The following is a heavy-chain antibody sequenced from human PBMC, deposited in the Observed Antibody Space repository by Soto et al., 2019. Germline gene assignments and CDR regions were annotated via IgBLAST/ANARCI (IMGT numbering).Heavy chain of an antibody. CDR2: MNPNSGNT. Sequence: ASVKVSCKASGYTFTSYDINWVRQATGQGLEWMGWMNPNSGNTGYAQKFQGRVTMTRNTSISTAYMELSSLRSEDTAVYYCARAVSIHSAPVVPAAMVYYYYYYMDVWG. CDR3: ARAVSIHSAPVVPAAMVYYYYYYMDV. J-gene: IGHJ6*03. V-gene: IGHV1-8*01. D-gene: IGHD2-2*01. CDR1: GYTFTSYD.